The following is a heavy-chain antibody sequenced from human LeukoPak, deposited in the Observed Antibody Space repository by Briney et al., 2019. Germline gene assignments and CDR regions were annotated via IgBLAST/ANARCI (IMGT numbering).Heavy chain of an antibody. D-gene: IGHD6-19*01. V-gene: IGHV1-8*01. CDR2: MNPNSGNT. CDR1: GYTFTSYD. Sequence: ASVKVSCKASGYTFTSYDINWVRQATGQGLEWMGWMNPNSGNTGYAQKFQGRVTMTRNTSISTAYMELSSLRSEDTAVYYCARGQYSSGWENFDYWGQGTLVTVSS. CDR3: ARGQYSSGWENFDY. J-gene: IGHJ4*02.